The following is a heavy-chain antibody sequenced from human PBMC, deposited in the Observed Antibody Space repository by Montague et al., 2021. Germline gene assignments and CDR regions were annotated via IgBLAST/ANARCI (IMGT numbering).Heavy chain of an antibody. D-gene: IGHD3-22*01. CDR2: ISHDGSNK. CDR1: GFTFSTFP. J-gene: IGHJ5*02. Sequence: SLRLSCAASGFTFSTFPMHWVRQAPGKGLEWVALISHDGSNKYYADSVRGRFTVSRDNSKNTLYLQTSSPRADDTAVYYCARWRVYYDSSGYAAWCRGTLVTVSS. V-gene: IGHV3-30-3*01. CDR3: ARWRVYYDSSGYAA.